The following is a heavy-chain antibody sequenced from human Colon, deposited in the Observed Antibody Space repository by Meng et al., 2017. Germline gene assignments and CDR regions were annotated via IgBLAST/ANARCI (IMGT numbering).Heavy chain of an antibody. V-gene: IGHV1-2*02. D-gene: IGHD3-9*01. CDR2: INPKTDVT. CDR3: ARGNEIFTGHPHFDY. Sequence: ASATVSCKTSGYSFTGYYIHWIRQAPGQGLECMGWINPKTDVTYFAQNFQGRVTVTWDASISTAYMEQYSLNSDDTAVYYCARGNEIFTGHPHFDYWGQGTLVTVSS. CDR1: GYSFTGYY. J-gene: IGHJ4*02.